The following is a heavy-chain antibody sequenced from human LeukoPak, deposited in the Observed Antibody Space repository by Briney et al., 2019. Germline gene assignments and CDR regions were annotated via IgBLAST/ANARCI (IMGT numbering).Heavy chain of an antibody. Sequence: GGSLRLSCVASGFTFSRFNMHWVRQAPGKGLEWVALIWYDGTDTYYADSVKGRFTISRDDSKNTVYLQMNSLRAEDTAFYYCARGFLDSDFWGHGTLVTVSS. D-gene: IGHD3-3*01. V-gene: IGHV3-33*01. CDR1: GFTFSRFN. J-gene: IGHJ4*01. CDR3: ARGFLDSDF. CDR2: IWYDGTDT.